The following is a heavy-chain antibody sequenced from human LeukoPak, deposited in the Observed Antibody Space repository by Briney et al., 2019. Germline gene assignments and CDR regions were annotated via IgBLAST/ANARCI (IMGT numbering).Heavy chain of an antibody. Sequence: PGGSLRLSCAASGFTFSSCAMSWVRQAPGKGLEWVSAISGSGGSTYYADSVKGRFTISRDNSKNTLYLQMNSLRAEDTAAYYCAKGLYYYDSSDYWGQGTLVTVSS. J-gene: IGHJ4*02. V-gene: IGHV3-23*01. CDR3: AKGLYYYDSSDY. CDR2: ISGSGGST. D-gene: IGHD3-22*01. CDR1: GFTFSSCA.